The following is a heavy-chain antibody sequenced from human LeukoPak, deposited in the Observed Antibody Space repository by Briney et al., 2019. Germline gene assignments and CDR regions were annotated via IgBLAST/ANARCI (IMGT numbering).Heavy chain of an antibody. D-gene: IGHD2-2*03. CDR3: ARPLLDSDSFYY. CDR2: ISYDGSNK. V-gene: IGHV3-30-3*01. J-gene: IGHJ4*02. CDR1: GFTFSGYA. Sequence: GGSLRLSCAASGFTFSGYAMPWVRQAPGKGLEWVAVISYDGSNKYYADSVKGRFTISRDNSKNTLYLHMNSLRAGDTAVYYCARPLLDSDSFYYWGQGTLVTVSS.